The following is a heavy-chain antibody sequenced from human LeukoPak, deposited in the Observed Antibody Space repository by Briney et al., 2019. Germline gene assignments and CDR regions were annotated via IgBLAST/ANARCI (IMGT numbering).Heavy chain of an antibody. Sequence: GGPLRLSCAASGFTFSSYWMSWVRQAPGKGLEWVANIKQDGSEKYYVDSVKGRFTISRDNAKNSPYLQMNSLRAEDTAVYYCARDRTYYDILTGYYNLHYFDYWGQGTLVTVSS. CDR2: IKQDGSEK. CDR1: GFTFSSYW. V-gene: IGHV3-7*01. J-gene: IGHJ4*02. D-gene: IGHD3-9*01. CDR3: ARDRTYYDILTGYYNLHYFDY.